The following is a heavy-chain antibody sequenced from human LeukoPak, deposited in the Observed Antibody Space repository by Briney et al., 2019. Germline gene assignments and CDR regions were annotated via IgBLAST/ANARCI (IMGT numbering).Heavy chain of an antibody. Sequence: PGGSLRLSCAASGFTFSGYAMSWVRQPPGRGLEWVSTVTGTGGTTYYADSVKGRFSISRDDSKNTLYLQMNSLRAEDTAVYYCTKDVAVHYYHRSGYYYFDYWGQGTLVTVSS. V-gene: IGHV3-23*01. CDR2: VTGTGGTT. J-gene: IGHJ4*02. CDR3: TKDVAVHYYHRSGYYYFDY. D-gene: IGHD3-22*01. CDR1: GFTFSGYA.